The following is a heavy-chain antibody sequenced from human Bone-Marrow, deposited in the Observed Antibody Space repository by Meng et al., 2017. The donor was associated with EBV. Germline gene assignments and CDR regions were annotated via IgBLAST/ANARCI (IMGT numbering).Heavy chain of an antibody. CDR3: AHSQWPPSFDP. V-gene: IGHV2-5*02. J-gene: IGHJ5*02. D-gene: IGHD6-19*01. CDR1: GFSLRTSGVG. CDR2: IYWDDDK. Sequence: QDPLKGTGPPSANPTQTLTLTVTFSGFSLRTSGVGVGWIRQPPGKALEWLALIYWDDDKRYSPSLKSRLTITKDTSKNQVVLTMTNMDPVDTATYYCAHSQWPPSFDPWGQGTLVTVSS.